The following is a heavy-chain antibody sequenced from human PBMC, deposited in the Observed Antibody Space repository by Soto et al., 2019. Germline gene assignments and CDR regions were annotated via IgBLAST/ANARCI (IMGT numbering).Heavy chain of an antibody. V-gene: IGHV3-30*03. CDR1: GFTFSSYG. CDR3: ATAGSIMADYYYFDY. Sequence: QVQLVESGGGVVQPGRSLRLSCAASGFTFSSYGMHWVRQAPGKGLEWVAVISYDGSNKYYADSVKGRFTISRDNSKTALYLQMNSLRAEDPAVYYCATAGSIMADYYYFDYWGQGTLVTVSS. D-gene: IGHD3-16*01. J-gene: IGHJ4*02. CDR2: ISYDGSNK.